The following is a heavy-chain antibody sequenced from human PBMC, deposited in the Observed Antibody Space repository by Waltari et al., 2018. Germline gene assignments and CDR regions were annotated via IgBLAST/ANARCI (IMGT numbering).Heavy chain of an antibody. CDR2: ISNNGRNK. Sequence: QVQLVESGGGVVQPGRSLRLSCAASEFTFSSYAMHWVRQAPGKGLEWVAVISNNGRNKYYVDSLKGRFTISRDNSKKMLYLQMNNLRAEDTAVYYCARDYCDRTNCHGMDVWGQGTTVTVSS. J-gene: IGHJ6*02. D-gene: IGHD3-22*01. V-gene: IGHV3-30*04. CDR3: ARDYCDRTNCHGMDV. CDR1: EFTFSSYA.